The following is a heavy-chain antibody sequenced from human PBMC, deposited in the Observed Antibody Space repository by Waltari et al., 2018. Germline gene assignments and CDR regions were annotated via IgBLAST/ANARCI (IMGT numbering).Heavy chain of an antibody. V-gene: IGHV3-33*01. CDR2: MWYDGSNK. CDR3: ARDCSGSSWFHDAFDI. D-gene: IGHD6-13*01. CDR1: GFTFSSYG. J-gene: IGHJ3*02. Sequence: QVQLVESGGGVVQPVRSLRLSCAASGFTFSSYGMYWVRQAPGKGLEWVAVMWYDGSNKYYADSVKGRFTISRDNSKNTLYLQMNSLRAEDTAVYYCARDCSGSSWFHDAFDIWGQGTMVTVSS.